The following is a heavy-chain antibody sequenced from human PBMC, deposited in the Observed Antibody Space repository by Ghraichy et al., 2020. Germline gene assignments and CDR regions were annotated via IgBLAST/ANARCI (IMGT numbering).Heavy chain of an antibody. Sequence: SETLSLTCNVSGGSISSDYWSWIRQPAGKGLEWIGRIYASGTTSYNPALKRRVTMSLDTSKKQFSLKVSSVTAADTAVYYCARDRHPSVSCFDYWGQGTLVTDSS. CDR2: IYASGTT. V-gene: IGHV4-4*07. CDR1: GGSISSDY. D-gene: IGHD5/OR15-5a*01. J-gene: IGHJ4*02. CDR3: ARDRHPSVSCFDY.